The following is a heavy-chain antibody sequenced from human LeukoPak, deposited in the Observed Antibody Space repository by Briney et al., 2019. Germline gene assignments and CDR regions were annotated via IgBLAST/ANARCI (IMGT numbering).Heavy chain of an antibody. CDR2: IYSGGNT. Sequence: GGSLRPSCTVSGFTVSSNSMSWVRQAPGKGLEWVSFIYSGGNTHYSNSVKGRFTISRDNSKNTLYLQMNSLRAEDTAVYYCAKDWLAVAGTYYYYYMDVWGKGTTVTISS. J-gene: IGHJ6*03. D-gene: IGHD6-19*01. CDR1: GFTVSSNS. V-gene: IGHV3-53*05. CDR3: AKDWLAVAGTYYYYYMDV.